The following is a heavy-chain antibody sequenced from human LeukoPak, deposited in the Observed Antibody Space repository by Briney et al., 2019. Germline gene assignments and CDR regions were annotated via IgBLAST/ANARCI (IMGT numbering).Heavy chain of an antibody. CDR1: GFTFSSYG. CDR3: AKEVIKHARRAGEYFQH. J-gene: IGHJ1*01. V-gene: IGHV3-23*01. CDR2: ISGSGGST. Sequence: SGGTLRLSCAASGFTFSSYGMSWVRQAPGKGLEWVSAISGSGGSTYYADSVKGRFTISRDNSKNTLYLQMNSLRAEDTAVYYCAKEVIKHARRAGEYFQHWGQGTLVTVSS. D-gene: IGHD6-19*01.